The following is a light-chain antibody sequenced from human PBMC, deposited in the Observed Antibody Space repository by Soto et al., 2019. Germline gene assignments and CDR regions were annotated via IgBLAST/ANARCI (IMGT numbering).Light chain of an antibody. J-gene: IGLJ1*01. CDR3: SSYTSSITPYV. V-gene: IGLV6-57*04. CDR2: ENN. Sequence: NFMLTQPHSVSESPGKTLSISCTRSSGSIANNYVQWYQQRPGSAPTTVIYENNQRLSGVPDRFSGSTDGSSNSASLTISGLQTEDEAEYYCSSYTSSITPYVFGTGTKLTVL. CDR1: SGSIANNY.